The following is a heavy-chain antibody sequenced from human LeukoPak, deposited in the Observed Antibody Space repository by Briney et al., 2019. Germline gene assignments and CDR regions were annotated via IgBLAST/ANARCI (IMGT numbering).Heavy chain of an antibody. CDR1: GYSISSGYY. CDR3: ARIYGSSSGFDY. CDR2: MFHSGNT. V-gene: IGHV4-38-2*01. D-gene: IGHD6-6*01. Sequence: SETLSLTCAVSGYSISSGYYWGWIRQPPGKGLEWIGSMFHSGNTYHNPSLKSRVTLPVDTSKNQFSLNLSSVAATDTAVYYCARIYGSSSGFDYWGQGTLVTVSS. J-gene: IGHJ4*02.